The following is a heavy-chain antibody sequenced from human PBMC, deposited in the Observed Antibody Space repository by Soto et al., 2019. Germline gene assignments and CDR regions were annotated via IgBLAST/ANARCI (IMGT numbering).Heavy chain of an antibody. CDR3: ARDKGGYYGSGSYYRGYGMDV. D-gene: IGHD3-10*01. V-gene: IGHV1-69*13. J-gene: IGHJ6*02. Sequence: SVKVSCKASGYTFTTFGISWVRQAPGQGLEWMGGIIPIFGTANYAQKFQGRVTITADESTSTAYMELSSLRSEDTAVYYCARDKGGYYGSGSYYRGYGMDVWGQGTTVTVSS. CDR1: GYTFTTFG. CDR2: IIPIFGTA.